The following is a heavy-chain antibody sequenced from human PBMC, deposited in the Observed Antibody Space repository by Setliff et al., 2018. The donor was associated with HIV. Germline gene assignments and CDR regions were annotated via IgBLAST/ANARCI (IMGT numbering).Heavy chain of an antibody. Sequence: PSETLSLTCTVSGDPIFIGGYYWSWIRQHPGGGLEWIGYIYHTGKTYYNPSLQRRISMSLDMSQNQFSLKLSSVTAADTAVYYCAKEGNSVENWLDPWGPGTLVTVSS. V-gene: IGHV4-31*03. CDR1: GDPIFIGGYY. CDR3: AKEGNSVENWLDP. CDR2: IYHTGKT. J-gene: IGHJ5*02. D-gene: IGHD1-26*01.